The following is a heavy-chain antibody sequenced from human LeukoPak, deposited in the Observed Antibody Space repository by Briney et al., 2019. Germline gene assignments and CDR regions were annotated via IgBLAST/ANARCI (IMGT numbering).Heavy chain of an antibody. CDR2: IKHDGSEN. CDR1: GFTFSDYW. CDR3: ARDRYSGFETHFDY. J-gene: IGHJ4*02. Sequence: GGSLRLSCAASGFTFSDYWMSWVRQAPGQGLEWVANIKHDGSENYYVDSVKGRFTISRDNARNSLYLQMNSLRAEYTAVYYCARDRYSGFETHFDYWGQGTLVTVSS. D-gene: IGHD5-12*01. V-gene: IGHV3-7*01.